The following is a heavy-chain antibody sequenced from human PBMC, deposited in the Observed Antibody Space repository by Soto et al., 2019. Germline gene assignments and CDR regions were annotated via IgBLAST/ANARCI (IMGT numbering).Heavy chain of an antibody. CDR3: AREAFPYCSSTSCSRRESGMDV. J-gene: IGHJ6*02. CDR1: GDSVSSNSAA. CDR2: TYYRSKWYN. D-gene: IGHD2-2*01. Sequence: SQTLSLTCAISGDSVSSNSAAWNWIRQSPSRGLEWLGRTYYRSKWYNDYAVSVKSRITINPDTSKNQFSLQLNSVTPEDTAVYYCAREAFPYCSSTSCSRRESGMDVWGQGTMVPVSS. V-gene: IGHV6-1*01.